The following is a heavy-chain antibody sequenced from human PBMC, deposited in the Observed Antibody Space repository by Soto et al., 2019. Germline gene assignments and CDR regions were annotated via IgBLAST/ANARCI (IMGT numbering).Heavy chain of an antibody. Sequence: QAQLQESGPGLVRPSGTLSLTCTVSRFSVTNKKYWHWVRQSPGKALEWIGEIYHSGATYYNPSLSGRASISIDKSKNQISLNLTAVTAADTAVYYCARDSRYCTDCGCAIMRDAFDVWGQGTLVTVSS. V-gene: IGHV4-4*02. CDR2: IYHSGAT. J-gene: IGHJ3*01. CDR1: RFSVTNKKY. CDR3: ARDSRYCTDCGCAIMRDAFDV. D-gene: IGHD2-8*01.